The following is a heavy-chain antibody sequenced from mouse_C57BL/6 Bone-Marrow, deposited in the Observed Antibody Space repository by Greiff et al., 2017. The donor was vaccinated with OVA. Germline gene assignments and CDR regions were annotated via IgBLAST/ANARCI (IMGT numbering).Heavy chain of an antibody. V-gene: IGHV1-7*01. CDR1: GYTFTSYW. CDR2: INPSSGYT. Sequence: QVQLQQSGAELAKPGASVKLSCKASGYTFTSYWMHWVKQRPGQGLEWIGYINPSSGYTTYNQKFKDKATLTADKSSSTAYMQLSSLTYEDSAVYNCARATVVARYFDVWGTGTTVTVSS. D-gene: IGHD1-1*01. CDR3: ARATVVARYFDV. J-gene: IGHJ1*03.